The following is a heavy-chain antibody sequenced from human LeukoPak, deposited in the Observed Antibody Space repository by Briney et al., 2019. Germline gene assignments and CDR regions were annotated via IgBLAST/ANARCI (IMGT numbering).Heavy chain of an antibody. CDR1: GFTFDDYG. CDR2: INWNGGST. D-gene: IGHD6-19*01. Sequence: GGSLRLSCAASGFTFDDYGMIWVRQASGKGLEWVSGINWNGGSTGYADSVKGRFTISRDNAKNSLYLQMNSLRAEDTALYYCARAGRGIAVAGHAFDIWGQGTMVTVSS. V-gene: IGHV3-20*04. J-gene: IGHJ3*02. CDR3: ARAGRGIAVAGHAFDI.